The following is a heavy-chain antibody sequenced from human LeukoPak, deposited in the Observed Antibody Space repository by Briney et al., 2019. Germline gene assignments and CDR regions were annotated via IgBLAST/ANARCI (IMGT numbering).Heavy chain of an antibody. D-gene: IGHD3-3*01. J-gene: IGHJ6*03. CDR2: IWYDGSNK. V-gene: IGHV3-33*08. CDR1: GFTFSDYS. CDR3: ARAPFLRFPYYYMDV. Sequence: GGSLRLPCAASGFTFSDYSMNWVRQAPGKGLEWVAVIWYDGSNKYYADSVKGRFTISRDNSKNTLYPQMNSLRAEDTAVYYCARAPFLRFPYYYMDVWGKGTTVTVSS.